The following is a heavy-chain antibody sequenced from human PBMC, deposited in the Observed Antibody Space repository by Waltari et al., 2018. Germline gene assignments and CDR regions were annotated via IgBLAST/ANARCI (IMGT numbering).Heavy chain of an antibody. CDR2: IIPILGIA. CDR3: AREGRDGSGSYPDY. D-gene: IGHD3-10*01. CDR1: GGTFSSYT. V-gene: IGHV1-69*08. Sequence: QVQLVQSGAEVKKPGSSVKVSCKASGGTFSSYTISWERQAPGQGLEWMGRIIPILGIANYAQKFQGRVTITADKSTSTAYMELSSLRSEDTAVYYCAREGRDGSGSYPDYWGQGTLVTVSS. J-gene: IGHJ4*02.